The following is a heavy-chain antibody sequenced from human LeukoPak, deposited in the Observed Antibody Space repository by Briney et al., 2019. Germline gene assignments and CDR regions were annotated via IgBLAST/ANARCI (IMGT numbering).Heavy chain of an antibody. J-gene: IGHJ4*02. V-gene: IGHV3-15*01. Sequence: GGSLRLSCAASGFTFSNAWMSWVRQAPGKGLEWVGRVKTKTDGGTTDYAAPVKGRFTISRDDSKTTLYLQMNSLKTEDTAVYYCTTPAGFHLVYWGQGTLVTVSS. CDR1: GFTFSNAW. CDR2: VKTKTDGGTT. D-gene: IGHD2-15*01. CDR3: TTPAGFHLVY.